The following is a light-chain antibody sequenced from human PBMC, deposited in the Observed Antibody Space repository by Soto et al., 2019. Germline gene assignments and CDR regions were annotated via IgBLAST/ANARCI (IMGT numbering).Light chain of an antibody. CDR2: DAS. V-gene: IGKV3D-20*01. CDR1: QSVTSNY. Sequence: EILLTQSPATLSLSPGERATLSCGASQSVTSNYLAWYQHKPGLAPRLLIYDASSRATGIPDRFSGSGSGTEFTLTISTLEPEDFAIYFCQQYNNLPPDRTFGQGTKVEIK. CDR3: QQYNNLPPDRT. J-gene: IGKJ1*01.